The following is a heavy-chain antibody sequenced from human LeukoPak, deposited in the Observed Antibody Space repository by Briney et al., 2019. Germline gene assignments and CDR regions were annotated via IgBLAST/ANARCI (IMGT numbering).Heavy chain of an antibody. Sequence: GGSLRLSCAASGFTFSSYWMHWVRQAPGKGLVWVSRINSDGSSTSYADSVKGRFTISRHHATNTLYLQMNSLRAEDTAVYYCAREAMIGYYFDYWGQGTLVTVSS. V-gene: IGHV3-74*01. J-gene: IGHJ4*02. D-gene: IGHD3-22*01. CDR1: GFTFSSYW. CDR3: AREAMIGYYFDY. CDR2: INSDGSST.